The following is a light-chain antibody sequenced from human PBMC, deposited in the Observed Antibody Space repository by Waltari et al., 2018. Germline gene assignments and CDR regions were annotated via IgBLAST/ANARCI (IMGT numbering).Light chain of an antibody. Sequence: KFILTQPHSVSESPGKPVTLSCTRSGCTIGSNYVQWYHQRPGSAPTTLIYDDTRRPFGVPDRFSGSIDSSTNSASLTISGLQPEDEADYYCQSNEGKFYIFGPGTKVTVL. CDR3: QSNEGKFYI. CDR1: GCTIGSNY. J-gene: IGLJ1*01. V-gene: IGLV6-57*03. CDR2: DDT.